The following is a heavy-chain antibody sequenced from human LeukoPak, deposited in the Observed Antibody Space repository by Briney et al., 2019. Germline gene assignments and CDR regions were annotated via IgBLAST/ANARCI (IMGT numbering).Heavy chain of an antibody. CDR2: ISAYYGNT. D-gene: IGHD3-22*01. CDR1: GYTFTSYG. V-gene: IGHV1-18*01. J-gene: IGHJ1*01. CDR3: ARASDSSGYRPRYAENAEYSQQ. Sequence: AASVKVSCKASGYTFTSYGISWVRQAPGQGLEWMGLISAYYGNTNYAQKLQGRVTMTTDKSTSTAYTELRSLRSGDTAVYYCARASDSSGYRPRYAENAEYSQQWGQGTLVTVSS.